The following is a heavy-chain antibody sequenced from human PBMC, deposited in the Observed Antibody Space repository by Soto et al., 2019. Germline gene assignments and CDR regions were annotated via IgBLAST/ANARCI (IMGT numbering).Heavy chain of an antibody. Sequence: EVQLVESGGDLVQPGGSLRLSCAASGFTVSNNFMSWVRQAPGKGLEWGSVTYPGGTTYYADSVKGRFAISRVNAKRTLYLQMSSLRAEDTAVYYCAKEMRTTAAREAFEIWGQGTMVTVSS. D-gene: IGHD1-26*01. CDR1: GFTVSNNF. CDR3: AKEMRTTAAREAFEI. CDR2: TYPGGTT. J-gene: IGHJ3*02. V-gene: IGHV3-66*01.